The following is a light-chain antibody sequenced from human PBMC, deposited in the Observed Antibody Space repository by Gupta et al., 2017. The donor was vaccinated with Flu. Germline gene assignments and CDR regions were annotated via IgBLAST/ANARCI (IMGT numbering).Light chain of an antibody. CDR1: QDIRNY. Sequence: DIQMTQSPSSLSASLGDRVTITCQASQDIRNYLNWYQQKLGKAPKLLIYDASNLETGVPSRFSASGSGTDFTFTISSLQPEDNGTYYCQQYDNPPFTFGPGTKVDIK. J-gene: IGKJ3*01. V-gene: IGKV1-33*01. CDR2: DAS. CDR3: QQYDNPPFT.